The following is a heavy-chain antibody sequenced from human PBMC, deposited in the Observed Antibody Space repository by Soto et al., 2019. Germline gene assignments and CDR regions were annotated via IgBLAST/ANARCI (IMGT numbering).Heavy chain of an antibody. J-gene: IGHJ4*02. V-gene: IGHV3-74*01. CDR2: ISDDGSTA. Sequence: GESLKMSCAVSGFTFRGFWMHWVRQVTGKGLTWVSRISDDGSTATYADSVKGRFVISRDNAKNSLYLEMNALRVDDYGLYYCARGLRVSSTGTGAHWGRGTLV. CDR3: ARGLRVSSTGTGAH. D-gene: IGHD1-1*01. CDR1: GFTFRGFW.